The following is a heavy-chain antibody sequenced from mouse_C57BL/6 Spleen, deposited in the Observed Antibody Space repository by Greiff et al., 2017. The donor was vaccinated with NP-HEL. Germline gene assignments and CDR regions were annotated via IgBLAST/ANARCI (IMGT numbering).Heavy chain of an antibody. CDR3: ARSGPPYWDFDV. CDR2: IYPSDSET. Sequence: QVQLKQPGAELVRPGSSVKLSCKASGYTFTSYWMAWVKQRPGQGLEWIGNIYPSDSETHYTQKFKDKATLTVDKSSSTAYMQLSSLTSEDSAVYYCARSGPPYWDFDVWGTGTTVTVSS. D-gene: IGHD4-1*01. V-gene: IGHV1-61*01. J-gene: IGHJ1*03. CDR1: GYTFTSYW.